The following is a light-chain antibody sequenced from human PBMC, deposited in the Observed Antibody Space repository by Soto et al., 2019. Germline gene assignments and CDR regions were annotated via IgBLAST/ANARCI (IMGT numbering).Light chain of an antibody. J-gene: IGLJ1*01. V-gene: IGLV2-8*01. CDR3: SSYAGSNRI. CDR1: SSDVGGYNY. CDR2: EVS. Sequence: QSALTQPPSASGSPGQSVTISCTGTSSDVGGYNYVSWYQQHPGKAPKLMIYEVSKRPSGVPDRFPGSKSGNTASLAVSGLQAEYEADYYCSSYAGSNRIFGTGTKLTVL.